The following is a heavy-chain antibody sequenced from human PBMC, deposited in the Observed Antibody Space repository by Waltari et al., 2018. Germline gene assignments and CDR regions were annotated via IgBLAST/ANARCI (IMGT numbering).Heavy chain of an antibody. D-gene: IGHD6-13*01. CDR1: GFTFSSYG. CDR2: IWYDGSNK. V-gene: IGHV3-33*01. J-gene: IGHJ4*02. Sequence: QVQLVESGGGVVQPGRSLRLSCAASGFTFSSYGLHWVRQAPAKGLEWVAVIWYDGSNKYYADSVKGRFTISRDNSKNTLYLQRNSLRAEGTAVYYCARDGLISSSYRHRHFDYWGQGTLVTVSS. CDR3: ARDGLISSSYRHRHFDY.